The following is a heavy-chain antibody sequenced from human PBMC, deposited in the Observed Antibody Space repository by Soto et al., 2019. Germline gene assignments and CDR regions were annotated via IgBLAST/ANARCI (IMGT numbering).Heavy chain of an antibody. CDR3: TRGELWWDY. V-gene: IGHV4-30-4*08. Sequence: QVQLQESGPGLVKPSQTLYLICTVSGGSISSHDDYWSWIRQLPGEGLEWIGFIYHNGNTFYSPSLKSRLTISLDTSKNQFSLKLSSVTAADTAVYYCTRGELWWDYWGQGTLVTVSS. CDR2: IYHNGNT. J-gene: IGHJ4*02. D-gene: IGHD2-21*01. CDR1: GGSISSHDDY.